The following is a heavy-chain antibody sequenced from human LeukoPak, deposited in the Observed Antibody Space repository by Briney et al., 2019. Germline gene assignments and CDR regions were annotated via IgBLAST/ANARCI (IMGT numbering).Heavy chain of an antibody. V-gene: IGHV1-2*02. Sequence: ASVEVSCKASGYTFTGYYMHWVRQAPGQGLEWMGWINPNSGGTNYAQKFQGRVTMTRDTSISTAYMELSRLRSDDTAVYYCARDQWLRFPDAFDIWGQGTMVTVSS. CDR2: INPNSGGT. D-gene: IGHD5-12*01. J-gene: IGHJ3*02. CDR1: GYTFTGYY. CDR3: ARDQWLRFPDAFDI.